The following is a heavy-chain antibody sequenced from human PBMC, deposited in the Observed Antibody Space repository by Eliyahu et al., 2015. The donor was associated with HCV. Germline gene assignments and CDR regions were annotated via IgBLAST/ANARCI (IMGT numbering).Heavy chain of an antibody. D-gene: IGHD3-10*01. V-gene: IGHV3-21*01. CDR3: ARGPMVRGVIITSVSANYYYGMDV. Sequence: EVQLVESGGGLVKPGGSLRLSCAASGFTFXXYSMXWVRQAPGKGLEWVSSISSSSSYIYYADSVKGRFTISRDNAKNSLYLQMNSLRAEDTAVYYCARGPMVRGVIITSVSANYYYGMDVWGQGTTVTVSS. J-gene: IGHJ6*02. CDR1: GFTFXXYS. CDR2: ISSSSSYI.